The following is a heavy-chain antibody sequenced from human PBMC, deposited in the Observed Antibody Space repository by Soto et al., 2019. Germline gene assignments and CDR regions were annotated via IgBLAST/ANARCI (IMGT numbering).Heavy chain of an antibody. CDR2: TYYSGST. D-gene: IGHD6-13*01. CDR3: ARDITAAAGNYYYYMDV. J-gene: IGHJ6*03. CDR1: GGSISSSSYY. V-gene: IGHV4-39*02. Sequence: QLQLQESGPGLVKLSETLSLTCTVSGGSISSSSYYWGWIGQPPGRGLEWFGSTYYSGSTYYNPSLQSRVTISVDTSKNPFSLKLSSVTAADTAVYYCARDITAAAGNYYYYMDVWGKGTTVTVSS.